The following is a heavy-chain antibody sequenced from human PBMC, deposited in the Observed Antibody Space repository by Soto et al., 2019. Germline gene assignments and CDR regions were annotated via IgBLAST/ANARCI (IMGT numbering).Heavy chain of an antibody. CDR1: GGSISSYY. Sequence: SETLSLTCTVSGGSISSYYWSWIRQPPGKGLEWIGYIYYSGSTNYNPSLKSRVTISVDTSKNQFSLKLSSVTAADTAVYYCARRAPEGYTNGVCYTGFDYWGQGTLLPVSS. CDR2: IYYSGST. D-gene: IGHD2-8*01. V-gene: IGHV4-59*08. CDR3: ARRAPEGYTNGVCYTGFDY. J-gene: IGHJ4*02.